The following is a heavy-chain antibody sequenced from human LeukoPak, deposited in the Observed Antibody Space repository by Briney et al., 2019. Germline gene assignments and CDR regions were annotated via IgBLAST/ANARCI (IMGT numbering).Heavy chain of an antibody. Sequence: PSETLSLTCTVSGGSMSSYYWSWIRQPPGKGLEWIGNIYYSGSTNYSPSLKSRVTISVDTSKNQFSLKLSSVTAADTAVYYCARVKGSVTYYSFDYWGQGALVTVSS. J-gene: IGHJ4*02. CDR3: ARVKGSVTYYSFDY. CDR1: GGSMSSYY. CDR2: IYYSGST. D-gene: IGHD3-10*01. V-gene: IGHV4-59*01.